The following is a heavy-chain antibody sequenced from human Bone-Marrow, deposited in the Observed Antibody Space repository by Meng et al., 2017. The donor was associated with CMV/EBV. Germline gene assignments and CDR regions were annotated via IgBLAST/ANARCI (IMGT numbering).Heavy chain of an antibody. D-gene: IGHD3-3*01. CDR2: IIPIFGTA. CDR1: GGTFSSYA. CDR3: AREVNDFWSAYSSAMDV. J-gene: IGHJ6*02. V-gene: IGHV1-69*05. Sequence: SVKVSCKASGGTFSSYAISWVRQAPGQGLEWMGGIIPIFGTANYAQKFQGRVTITTDESTSTAYMELSSLRVEDTAVYYCAREVNDFWSAYSSAMDVWGQGTTVTVSS.